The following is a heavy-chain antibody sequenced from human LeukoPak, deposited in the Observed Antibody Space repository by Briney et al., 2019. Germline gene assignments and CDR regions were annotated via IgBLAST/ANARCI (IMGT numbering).Heavy chain of an antibody. J-gene: IGHJ4*02. D-gene: IGHD5-12*01. CDR3: ARGLRWLRLPDY. CDR2: IDHSGST. V-gene: IGHV4-34*01. CDR1: GGSFSGYY. Sequence: SETLSLTCAVYGGSFSGYYWSWIRQPPGKGLEWIGEIDHSGSTNYNPSPKSRVTISVDTSKNQFSLKLSPVTAADTAVYYCARGLRWLRLPDYWGQGTLVTVSS.